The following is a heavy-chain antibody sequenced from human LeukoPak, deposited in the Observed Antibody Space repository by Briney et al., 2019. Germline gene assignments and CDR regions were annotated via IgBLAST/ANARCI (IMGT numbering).Heavy chain of an antibody. D-gene: IGHD7-27*01. CDR1: GDSVSSNSAA. Sequence: SQTLSLTFVISGDSVSSNSAAWNWIRQSPSRGLEWLGRTKYRSKWYNYYALSVKSRMTINSDTSKNQFSLQMNSVTPEDTAVYYCARVFNWGFDSWGQGTLATVSS. V-gene: IGHV6-1*01. J-gene: IGHJ4*02. CDR3: ARVFNWGFDS. CDR2: TKYRSKWYN.